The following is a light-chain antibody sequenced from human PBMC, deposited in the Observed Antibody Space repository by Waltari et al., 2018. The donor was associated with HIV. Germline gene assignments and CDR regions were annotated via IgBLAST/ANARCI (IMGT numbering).Light chain of an antibody. J-gene: IGLJ3*02. CDR3: ATWDDSLNM. CDR1: SGNIGTGF. Sequence: QSVLTQPPSVSALPGQTVPISCSGSSGNIGTGFVCWYQVLTGLAPKLLSYRNDQRPSGVPDRFSGSKSGTSASLAITGLRSEDEGDYYCATWDDSLNMFGGGTRLTVL. CDR2: RND. V-gene: IGLV1-47*01.